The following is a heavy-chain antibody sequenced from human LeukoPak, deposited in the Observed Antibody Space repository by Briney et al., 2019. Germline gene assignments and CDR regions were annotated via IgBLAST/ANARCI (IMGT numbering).Heavy chain of an antibody. J-gene: IGHJ4*02. CDR1: GGSISRYY. Sequence: SETLSLTCTVSGGSISRYYWSWIRQPAGKGLEWIGSIYYSGSTYYNPSLKSRVTISVDTSKNQFSLKLSSVTAADTAVYYCVAIQSRDDSGVGYWGQGTLVTLSS. D-gene: IGHD2-2*02. V-gene: IGHV4-59*05. CDR2: IYYSGST. CDR3: VAIQSRDDSGVGY.